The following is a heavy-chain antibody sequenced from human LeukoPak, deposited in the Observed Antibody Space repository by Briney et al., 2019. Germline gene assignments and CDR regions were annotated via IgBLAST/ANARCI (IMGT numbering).Heavy chain of an antibody. J-gene: IGHJ4*02. CDR2: INHSGST. V-gene: IGHV4-34*01. CDR1: SGSFSGYY. CDR3: ARGVGYNYGYYFDY. Sequence: PSETLSLTCAVYSGSFSGYYWSWIRQPPGKGLEWIGEINHSGSTSYNPSLKSRVTISVDTSKNQFSLKLSSVTAADTAVYYCARGVGYNYGYYFDYWGQGTLVAVSS. D-gene: IGHD5-18*01.